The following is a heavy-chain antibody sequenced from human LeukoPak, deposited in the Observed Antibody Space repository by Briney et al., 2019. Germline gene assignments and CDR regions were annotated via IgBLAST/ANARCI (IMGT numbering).Heavy chain of an antibody. D-gene: IGHD3-9*01. CDR1: GGSISSSDYY. J-gene: IGHJ3*02. CDR3: ARGFDAHNAFDI. CDR2: IYYSGST. V-gene: IGHV4-30-4*01. Sequence: PSQTLSLTSTVSGGSISSSDYYWSWIRQPPGKGLEWIGYIYYSGSTSYNPSLKSRITISVDTSKNQFSLKLTSVTAADTAVYYCARGFDAHNAFDIWGQGTMVTVSS.